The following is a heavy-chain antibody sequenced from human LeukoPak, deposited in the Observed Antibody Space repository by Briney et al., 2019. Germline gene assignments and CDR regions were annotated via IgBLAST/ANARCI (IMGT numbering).Heavy chain of an antibody. CDR2: IYYSGST. CDR1: GGSISSSSYY. CDR3: ARAAGSGWYIGY. J-gene: IGHJ4*02. Sequence: PSETLSLTCTVSGGSISSSSYYWGWIRQPPGKGLEWIGSIYYSGSTYYNPSLKSRVTISVDTSKNQFSLKLSSVTAADTAVYYCARAAGSGWYIGYWGQGTLVTVSS. D-gene: IGHD6-19*01. V-gene: IGHV4-39*07.